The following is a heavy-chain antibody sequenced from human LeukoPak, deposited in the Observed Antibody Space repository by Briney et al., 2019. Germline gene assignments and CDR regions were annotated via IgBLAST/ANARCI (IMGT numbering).Heavy chain of an antibody. D-gene: IGHD4-17*01. CDR2: INPNSGGT. Sequence: ASVKVSCKASGYTFTGYYMHWVRRAPGQGLEWMGWINPNSGGTNYAQKFQGRVTMTRDTSISTAYMELSRLRSDDTAVYYRARGGDVSDWFDPWGQGTLVTVSS. CDR1: GYTFTGYY. CDR3: ARGGDVSDWFDP. V-gene: IGHV1-2*02. J-gene: IGHJ5*02.